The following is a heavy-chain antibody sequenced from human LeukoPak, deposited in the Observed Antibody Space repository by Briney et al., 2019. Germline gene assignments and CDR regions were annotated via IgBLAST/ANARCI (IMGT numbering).Heavy chain of an antibody. CDR3: ARDAATVVTKYFDY. V-gene: IGHV3-21*01. D-gene: IGHD4-23*01. CDR1: GFTFSSYS. CDR2: ISSSSSYI. J-gene: IGHJ4*02. Sequence: GRSLRLSCAASGFTFSSYSMNWVRQAPGKGLEWVSSISSSSSYIYYADSVKGRFTISRDNAKNSLYLQMNSLRAEDTAVYYCARDAATVVTKYFDYWGQGTLVTVSS.